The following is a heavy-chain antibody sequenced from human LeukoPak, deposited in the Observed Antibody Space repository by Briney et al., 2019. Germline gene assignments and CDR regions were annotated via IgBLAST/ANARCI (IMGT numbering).Heavy chain of an antibody. Sequence: GGSLRLSCAVSGFTFRSYAMNWVRQAPGKGLEWVAAITADGGSTHYTTSVKGRFIISRDTPKNTLSLQMNNLRAEDTAAYFCARVWLRDYMDVWGEGTTVSVSS. D-gene: IGHD5-12*01. J-gene: IGHJ6*03. CDR3: ARVWLRDYMDV. CDR1: GFTFRSYA. V-gene: IGHV3-23*01. CDR2: ITADGGST.